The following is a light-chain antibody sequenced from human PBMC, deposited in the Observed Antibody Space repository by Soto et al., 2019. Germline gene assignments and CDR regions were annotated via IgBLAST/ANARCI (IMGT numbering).Light chain of an antibody. Sequence: SYELTQPPSVSVSPGQTASITCSGDKLGNKYACWYQQKPGQSPVLVIYHDSKRPSGIPERFSGSNSGNTATLTISGSQAMDEADYYCQAWDSSLVFGGATKLTVL. J-gene: IGLJ2*01. V-gene: IGLV3-1*01. CDR2: HDS. CDR3: QAWDSSLV. CDR1: KLGNKY.